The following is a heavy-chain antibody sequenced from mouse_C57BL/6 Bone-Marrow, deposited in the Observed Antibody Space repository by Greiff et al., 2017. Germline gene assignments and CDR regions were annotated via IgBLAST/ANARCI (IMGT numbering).Heavy chain of an antibody. D-gene: IGHD1-1*01. J-gene: IGHJ1*03. V-gene: IGHV1-5*01. CDR3: TRITTVVNWYFDV. Sequence: EVQLQQSGTVLARPGASVKMSCKTSGYTFTSYWMHWVQQRPGQGLEWIGAIYPGNSDASYNQKFKGKAKLTAVTSASTAYMELSSLTNEDSAVYYCTRITTVVNWYFDVWGTGTTVTVSS. CDR1: GYTFTSYW. CDR2: IYPGNSDA.